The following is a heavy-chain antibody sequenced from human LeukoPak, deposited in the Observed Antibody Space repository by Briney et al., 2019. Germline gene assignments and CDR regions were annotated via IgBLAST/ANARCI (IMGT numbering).Heavy chain of an antibody. J-gene: IGHJ6*03. V-gene: IGHV4-59*12. CDR2: VNHTGTT. CDR3: GRVRMFVSQSNIYYYYVDL. CDR1: NCTIGNYY. D-gene: IGHD3-10*01. Sequence: PSETLSLTCTVSNCTIGNYYWSWIRQPPGKGLEWIGFVNHTGTTNYNPSLKTRTTIWVNNTNNQEFLRMTSVPAADTAAYFCGRVRMFVSQSNIYYYYVDLWGKGTTVAVAS.